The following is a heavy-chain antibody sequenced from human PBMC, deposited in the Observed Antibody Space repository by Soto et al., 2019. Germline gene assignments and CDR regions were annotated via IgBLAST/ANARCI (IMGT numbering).Heavy chain of an antibody. V-gene: IGHV4-39*01. CDR1: GGSVSSGSYY. CDR2: IYYSGST. CDR3: ARVAAAGYENWFDP. J-gene: IGHJ5*02. D-gene: IGHD6-13*01. Sequence: SETLSLTCTVSGGSVSSGSYYWGWIRQPPGKGLEWIGSIYYSGSTYYNPSLKSRVTISVDTSKNQFSLKLSSVTAADTAVYYCARVAAAGYENWFDPWGQGTLVTVSS.